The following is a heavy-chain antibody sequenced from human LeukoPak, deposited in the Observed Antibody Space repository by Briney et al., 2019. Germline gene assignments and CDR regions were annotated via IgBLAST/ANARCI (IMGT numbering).Heavy chain of an antibody. D-gene: IGHD6-13*01. CDR3: ARESLGGGSSWYRAFDI. CDR2: MNSDGSST. V-gene: IGHV3-74*01. CDR1: GFTFSTHW. Sequence: GGSLRLSCAASGFTFSTHWMHWVRQAPGKGLVWVSRMNSDGSSTTFADSVKGRFTISRDNAKNTLYLQMNSLRAEDTAVYYCARESLGGGSSWYRAFDIWGQGTMVTVSS. J-gene: IGHJ3*02.